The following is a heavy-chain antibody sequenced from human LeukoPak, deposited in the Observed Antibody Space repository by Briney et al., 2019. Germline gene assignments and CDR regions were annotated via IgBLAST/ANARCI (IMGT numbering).Heavy chain of an antibody. CDR2: IIPIFGTA. Sequence: SVKVSCKASGGTFSSYAISWVRQAPGQGLEWMGGIIPIFGTANYAQKFQGRVTITRDTSASTGYMELSSLRSEDTAVYYCARDGYSYGQLDAFDIWGQGTMVTVSS. J-gene: IGHJ3*02. D-gene: IGHD5-18*01. V-gene: IGHV1-69*05. CDR1: GGTFSSYA. CDR3: ARDGYSYGQLDAFDI.